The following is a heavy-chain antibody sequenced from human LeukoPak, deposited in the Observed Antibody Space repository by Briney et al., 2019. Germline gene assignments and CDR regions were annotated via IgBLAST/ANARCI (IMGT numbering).Heavy chain of an antibody. V-gene: IGHV3-74*01. CDR2: INSDGSST. J-gene: IGHJ4*02. CDR3: AKDPGSRWYGYFDY. Sequence: PGGSLRLSCAASGFTFSSYWMHWVRHAPGKGLVWVSRINSDGSSTSYADSVKGRFTISRDNAKNTVYLQMNTLRAEDTAVYYCAKDPGSRWYGYFDYWGQGTLVTVSS. D-gene: IGHD6-13*01. CDR1: GFTFSSYW.